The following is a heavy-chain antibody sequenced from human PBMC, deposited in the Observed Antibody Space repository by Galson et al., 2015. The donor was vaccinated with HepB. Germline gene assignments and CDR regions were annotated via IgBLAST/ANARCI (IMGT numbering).Heavy chain of an antibody. CDR2: IYPGDSDS. CDR3: ARNIHCSAGSCFGMDV. CDR1: GYTFVSYW. D-gene: IGHD2-15*01. V-gene: IGHV5-51*01. Sequence: QSGAEVKKPGESLKISCKGSGYTFVSYWIGWVRQMPGKGLEWMGIIYPGDSDSRYSPSFQGQVSISADNSINTAYLQWSSLKASDTATYYCARNIHCSAGSCFGMDVWGQGTTVTVSS. J-gene: IGHJ6*02.